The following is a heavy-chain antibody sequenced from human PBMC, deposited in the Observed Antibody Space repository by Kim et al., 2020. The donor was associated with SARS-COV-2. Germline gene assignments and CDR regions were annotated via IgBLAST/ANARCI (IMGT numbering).Heavy chain of an antibody. Sequence: GGSLRLSCAASGFTFSSYAMHWVRQAPGKGLEYVSAISSNGGSTYYANSVKGRFTISRDNSKNTLYLQMGSLRAEDMAVYYCARVGGIAVAGPIDYWGQG. D-gene: IGHD6-19*01. V-gene: IGHV3-64*01. CDR2: ISSNGGST. J-gene: IGHJ4*02. CDR3: ARVGGIAVAGPIDY. CDR1: GFTFSSYA.